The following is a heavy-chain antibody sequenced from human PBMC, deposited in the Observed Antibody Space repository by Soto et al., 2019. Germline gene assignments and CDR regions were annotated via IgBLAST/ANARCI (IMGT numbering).Heavy chain of an antibody. J-gene: IGHJ6*03. V-gene: IGHV1-69*08. CDR2: IIPILGTG. Sequence: QVQLVQSGPEVKKSGSSVKVSCTLSGGTFTTDTISWLRRAPGQGLEWMGRIIPILGTGNYAQKFQGRVTITEDKSTNTGYMELSSLTSEDTAVYYCAREEGSSNMGTFPFYYLYGWGNGTTVTVSS. CDR1: GGTFTTDT. D-gene: IGHD6-6*01. CDR3: AREEGSSNMGTFPFYYLYG.